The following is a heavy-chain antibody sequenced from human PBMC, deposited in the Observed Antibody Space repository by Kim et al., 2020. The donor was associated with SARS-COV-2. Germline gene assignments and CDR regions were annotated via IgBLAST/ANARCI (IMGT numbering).Heavy chain of an antibody. CDR2: LSKDARSR. Sequence: GGSLRLSCAVSRFTFHSYWINWFRHAQGNGSGWVGRLSKDARSRRSTDSVKGRCTMSRDDAENQLYLQMNSQRAEDTAVYYCARVFFRDGFDVWGQGTTVTVTS. CDR3: ARVFFRDGFDV. D-gene: IGHD3-10*02. CDR1: RFTFHSYW. J-gene: IGHJ6*02. V-gene: IGHV3-74*01.